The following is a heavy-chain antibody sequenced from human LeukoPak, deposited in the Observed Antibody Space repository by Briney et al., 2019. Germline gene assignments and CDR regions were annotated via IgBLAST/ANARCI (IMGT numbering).Heavy chain of an antibody. Sequence: SETLSLSCTVSGGSISSGGYYWSWIRQHPGKGLEWIGYIYYSGSTYYNPSLKSRVTISVDTSKNQFSLKLSSVTAADTAVYYCARARSITIFGVVIPTFDYWGQGTLVTVSS. CDR3: ARARSITIFGVVIPTFDY. CDR2: IYYSGST. D-gene: IGHD3-3*01. V-gene: IGHV4-31*03. CDR1: GGSISSGGYY. J-gene: IGHJ4*02.